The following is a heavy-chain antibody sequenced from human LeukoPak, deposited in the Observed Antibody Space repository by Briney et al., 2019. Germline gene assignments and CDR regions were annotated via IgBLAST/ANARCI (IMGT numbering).Heavy chain of an antibody. V-gene: IGHV4-59*01. J-gene: IGHJ3*02. Sequence: PSVTLSLTCTVSGGSISSYYWSWIRQPPGKGLEWIGYIYYSGSTNYNPSLKSRVTISVDTSKNHFSLKLSSVTAADTAVYYCARLGHDAFDIWGQGTMVTVSS. CDR3: ARLGHDAFDI. CDR1: GGSISSYY. CDR2: IYYSGST.